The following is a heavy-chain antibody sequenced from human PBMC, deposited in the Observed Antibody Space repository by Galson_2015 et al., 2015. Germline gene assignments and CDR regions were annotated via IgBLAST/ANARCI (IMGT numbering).Heavy chain of an antibody. CDR2: ISYDGIHK. Sequence: SLRLSCAASGFTFSTYAMHWVRQAPGQGLEWVALISYDGIHKYYADSVKGRFTISRDNSNNMLYVEMNSLRPDDTALYFCARDRDTALEAMDVWGRGTPVTVSS. J-gene: IGHJ6*02. CDR1: GFTFSTYA. D-gene: IGHD5-18*01. CDR3: ARDRDTALEAMDV. V-gene: IGHV3-30-3*01.